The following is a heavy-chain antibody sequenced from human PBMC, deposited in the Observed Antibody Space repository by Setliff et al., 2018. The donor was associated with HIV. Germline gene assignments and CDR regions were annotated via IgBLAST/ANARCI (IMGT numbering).Heavy chain of an antibody. V-gene: IGHV3-53*05. CDR2: IYSGGDS. D-gene: IGHD2-2*01. CDR3: ARDSPLPAANLYYFDY. CDR1: GFSVSNYY. J-gene: IGHJ4*02. Sequence: GGSLRLSCAASGFSVSNYYMAWVRQAPGKGLERVSTIYSGGDSYHADSVKGRFTISRDNAKNSLYLQMNSLRAEDTALYYCARDSPLPAANLYYFDYWGQG.